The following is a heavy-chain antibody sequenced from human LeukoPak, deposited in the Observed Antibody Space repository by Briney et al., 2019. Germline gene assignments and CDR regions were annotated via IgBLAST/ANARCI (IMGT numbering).Heavy chain of an antibody. Sequence: SETLSLTCTVSGGSMSSYYWSWLRQPPGKGLEWIGYIYYSGNTKYNPSLKSRVTISVDTSKNQFSLKLSSVTAADTAVYYCARGTITMIVLPEFDPWGQGTLVTVSS. CDR3: ARGTITMIVLPEFDP. V-gene: IGHV4-59*01. D-gene: IGHD3-22*01. CDR2: IYYSGNT. CDR1: GGSMSSYY. J-gene: IGHJ5*02.